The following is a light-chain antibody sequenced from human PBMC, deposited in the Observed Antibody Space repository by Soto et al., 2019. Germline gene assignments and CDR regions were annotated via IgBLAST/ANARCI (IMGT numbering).Light chain of an antibody. CDR1: QSVSSN. J-gene: IGKJ2*01. CDR2: GAS. V-gene: IGKV3-15*01. CDR3: EQYNNWART. Sequence: EIVMTQSPATLSVSPGERATVSCRASQSVSSNLAWYRQKPGQAPRLLIYGASTRATGIPARFSGSGSGTEFTLTVDSMQSEDFAVYYCEQYNNWARTFGQGTKVDIE.